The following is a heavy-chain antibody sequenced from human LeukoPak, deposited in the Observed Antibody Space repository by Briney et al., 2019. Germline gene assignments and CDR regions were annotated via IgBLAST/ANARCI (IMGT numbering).Heavy chain of an antibody. CDR2: ISTSSSTV. V-gene: IGHV3-48*01. Sequence: PGGSLRLSCAASGFIFSDYAMNWVRQAPGKGPEWVSYISTSSSTVYHADSVKGRFTISRDNAKNSLYLQMNSLRAEDTAVYYCAREKAPGIEDYWGQGTLVTVSS. CDR1: GFIFSDYA. D-gene: IGHD6-13*01. CDR3: AREKAPGIEDY. J-gene: IGHJ4*02.